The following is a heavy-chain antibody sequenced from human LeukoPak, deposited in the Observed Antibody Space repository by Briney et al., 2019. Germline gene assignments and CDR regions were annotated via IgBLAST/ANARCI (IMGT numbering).Heavy chain of an antibody. Sequence: GGSLRLSCAASGFTFDDYAMHWVRQAPGKGLEWVSLISGDGGSTYYADSVKGRFTISRDNSKNSLYLQMNSLGTEDTALYYCATDLIVVVTADLEYYYGMDVWGQGTTVTVSS. V-gene: IGHV3-43*02. J-gene: IGHJ6*02. D-gene: IGHD2-21*02. CDR2: ISGDGGST. CDR3: ATDLIVVVTADLEYYYGMDV. CDR1: GFTFDDYA.